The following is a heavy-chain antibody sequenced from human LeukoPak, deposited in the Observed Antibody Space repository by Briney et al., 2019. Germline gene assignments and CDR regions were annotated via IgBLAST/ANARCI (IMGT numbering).Heavy chain of an antibody. J-gene: IGHJ6*03. CDR1: GGSISSHY. D-gene: IGHD6-13*01. V-gene: IGHV4-59*11. CDR3: ARSEYSSSWYGWYYYYYYMDV. CDR2: IYYSGST. Sequence: SETLSLTCTVSGGSISSHYWSWIRQPPGKGLEWIGCIYYSGSTNYNPSLKSRVTISVDTSKNQFSLKLSSVTAADTAVYYCARSEYSSSWYGWYYYYYYMDVWGKGTTVTVSS.